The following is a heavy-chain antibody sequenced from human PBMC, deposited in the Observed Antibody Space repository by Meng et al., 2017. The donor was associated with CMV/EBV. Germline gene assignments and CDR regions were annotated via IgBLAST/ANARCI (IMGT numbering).Heavy chain of an antibody. CDR2: ILYDGSRE. J-gene: IGHJ4*01. D-gene: IGHD2-21*01. V-gene: IGHV3-30*18. CDR1: GFTFSSYG. Sequence: LSCATSGFTFSSYGVNGVRRAPGKGLEWVAIILYDGSREYYADSVKGRFTISRDNSKNTLSLQMNSLRVEDTAVYYCAKDLAGGAADYWGQGTLVTVSS. CDR3: AKDLAGGAADY.